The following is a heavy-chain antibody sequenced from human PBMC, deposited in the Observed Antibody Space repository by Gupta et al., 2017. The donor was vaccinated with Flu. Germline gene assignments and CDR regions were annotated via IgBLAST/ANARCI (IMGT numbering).Heavy chain of an antibody. CDR2: INPSGGST. CDR3: ARDIVPNPTIKYSYGPYYYYYGMDV. CDR1: GYTFTSYY. D-gene: IGHD5-18*01. Sequence: QVQLVQSGAEVKKPGASVKVSCKASGYTFTSYYMHWVRQAPGQGLEWMGIINPSGGSTSYAQKFQGRVTMTRDTSTSTVYMELSSLRSEDTAVYYCARDIVPNPTIKYSYGPYYYYYGMDVWGQGTTVTVSS. V-gene: IGHV1-46*01. J-gene: IGHJ6*02.